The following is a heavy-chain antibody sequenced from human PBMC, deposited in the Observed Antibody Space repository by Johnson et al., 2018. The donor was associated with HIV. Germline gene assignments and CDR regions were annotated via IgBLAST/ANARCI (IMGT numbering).Heavy chain of an antibody. CDR3: AKDLATANLYDAVDI. J-gene: IGHJ3*02. Sequence: MQLVESGGGLVQPGGSLRLSCAASRFTFTYYDMHSVRQPIGEGLEWVSAISGSGGSTYYADSVKGRFTISRDNSKNTLYLQMNSLRAEDTAVYYCAKDLATANLYDAVDIWGQGTMVTVSS. D-gene: IGHD5-12*01. V-gene: IGHV3-23*04. CDR2: ISGSGGST. CDR1: RFTFTYYD.